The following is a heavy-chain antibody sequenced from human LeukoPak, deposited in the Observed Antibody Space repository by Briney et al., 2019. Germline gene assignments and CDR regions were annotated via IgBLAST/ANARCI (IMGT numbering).Heavy chain of an antibody. Sequence: GGSLRLSCAASGFTFSSYWMSWVRQAPGKGLEWVANIKQDGSEKYYLDSVKGRFTISRDNAKNSLYLQMNSLRAEDTAVYYCAAPLTYYYGSGSYSDYWGQGTLVTVSS. J-gene: IGHJ4*02. CDR1: GFTFSSYW. CDR3: AAPLTYYYGSGSYSDY. CDR2: IKQDGSEK. V-gene: IGHV3-7*03. D-gene: IGHD3-10*01.